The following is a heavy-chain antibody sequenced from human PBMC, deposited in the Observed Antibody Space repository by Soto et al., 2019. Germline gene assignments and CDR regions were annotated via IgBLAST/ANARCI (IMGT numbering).Heavy chain of an antibody. V-gene: IGHV3-21*02. Sequence: EVQLVESGGGLVMPGGSLRLSCAASGFTFASYHMSWVRQAPGKGLDWVSSINPSSSHIYYADSVRGRFTISRDDSNNSLYLHMSSLRTEDVAIYYSARGYCGGVGCYLRRDAFDVWGQGTTVMVS. CDR3: ARGYCGGVGCYLRRDAFDV. J-gene: IGHJ3*01. CDR2: INPSSSHI. CDR1: GFTFASYH. D-gene: IGHD2-15*01.